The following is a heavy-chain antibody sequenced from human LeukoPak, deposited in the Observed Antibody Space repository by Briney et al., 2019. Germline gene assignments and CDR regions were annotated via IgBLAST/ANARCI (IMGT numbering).Heavy chain of an antibody. CDR3: ARAVSSGYQMD. V-gene: IGHV3-30*04. Sequence: GRSLRLSCAASGFTFSSYAMHWVRQAPGKGLEWVAVISYDGSNKYYADSVKGRLTISRDNSKNTLYLQMNSLRAEDTAVYYCARAVSSGYQMDWGQGTLVTVSS. J-gene: IGHJ4*02. CDR2: ISYDGSNK. CDR1: GFTFSSYA. D-gene: IGHD3-22*01.